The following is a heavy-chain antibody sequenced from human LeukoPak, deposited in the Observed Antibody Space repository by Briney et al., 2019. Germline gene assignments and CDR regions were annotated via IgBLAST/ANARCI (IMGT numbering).Heavy chain of an antibody. V-gene: IGHV3-66*01. Sequence: GGSESLSCAASGFTVSSKYISWARQAPGKGLEWVSVIYDGGSADYADSVKGRFTIDTNNSKSKVYNRMNSLRVEDTAVYYCAREASYRGSWWSFDHCGDRRLVTVSS. J-gene: IGHJ4*01. CDR3: AREASYRGSWWSFDH. CDR1: GFTVSSKY. CDR2: IYDGGSA. D-gene: IGHD6-13*01.